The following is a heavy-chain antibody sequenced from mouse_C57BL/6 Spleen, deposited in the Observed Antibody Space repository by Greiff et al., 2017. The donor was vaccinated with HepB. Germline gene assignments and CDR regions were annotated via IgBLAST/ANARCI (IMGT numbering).Heavy chain of an antibody. CDR1: GFTFSDFY. CDR2: SRNKANDYTT. J-gene: IGHJ2*01. CDR3: ARDAGGGNFDY. V-gene: IGHV7-1*01. D-gene: IGHD1-1*02. Sequence: EVQRVESGGGLVQSGRSLRLSCATSGFTFSDFYMEWVRQAPGKGLEWIAASRNKANDYTTEYSASVKGRFIVSRDTSQSILYLQMNALRAEDTAIYYCARDAGGGNFDYWGQGTTLTVSS.